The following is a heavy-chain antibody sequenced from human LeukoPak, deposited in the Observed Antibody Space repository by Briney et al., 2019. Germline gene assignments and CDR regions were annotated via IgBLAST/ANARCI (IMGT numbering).Heavy chain of an antibody. CDR1: GGSVSSSSYY. Sequence: PSETLSLTCTVSGGSVSSSSYYWGWIRQPPGKGLEWIGSIYYGGSTYYNPSLKSRVSISVDTSKNQFSLKLSSVTAADTAVYYCARTTEAHSWRTRYYDYYMDVWGKGTTVTVSS. D-gene: IGHD6-13*01. J-gene: IGHJ6*03. V-gene: IGHV4-39*07. CDR3: ARTTEAHSWRTRYYDYYMDV. CDR2: IYYGGST.